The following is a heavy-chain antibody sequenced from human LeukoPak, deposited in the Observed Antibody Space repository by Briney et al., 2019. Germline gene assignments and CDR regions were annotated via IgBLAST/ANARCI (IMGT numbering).Heavy chain of an antibody. V-gene: IGHV4-30-4*01. Sequence: PSETLSLTCTVSGGSISSGDYYWSWIRQPPGKGLEWIGYIYYSGSTYYNPSLKSRVTISVDTSKNQFSLKLSSVTAADTAVYYYARDGVGTVTDGYFDYWGQGTLVTVSS. CDR2: IYYSGST. CDR1: GGSISSGDYY. CDR3: ARDGVGTVTDGYFDY. J-gene: IGHJ4*02. D-gene: IGHD4-17*01.